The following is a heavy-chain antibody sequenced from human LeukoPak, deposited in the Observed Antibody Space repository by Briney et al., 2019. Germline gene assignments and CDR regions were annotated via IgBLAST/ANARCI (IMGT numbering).Heavy chain of an antibody. D-gene: IGHD5-18*01. Sequence: GGSLRLSCAASGFTFSSYAMSWVRQAPGKGLEWVSAISGSGGSTYYADSVKGRFTISRDSSKNTLYLQMNSLTAEDTALYYCAKDRNGAWIQAHWGQGTLVTVSS. CDR1: GFTFSSYA. CDR2: ISGSGGST. J-gene: IGHJ4*02. CDR3: AKDRNGAWIQAH. V-gene: IGHV3-23*01.